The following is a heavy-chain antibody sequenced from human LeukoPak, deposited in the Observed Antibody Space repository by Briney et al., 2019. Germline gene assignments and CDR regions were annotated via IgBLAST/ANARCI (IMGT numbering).Heavy chain of an antibody. D-gene: IGHD2-15*01. J-gene: IGHJ1*01. V-gene: IGHV4-59*01. CDR1: GGSITNYY. CDR2: IYHSGTT. CDR3: AQKAPYSPGYSQH. Sequence: PSETLSLTCTVSGGSITNYYWSWIRQPPGKGLEWIGYIYHSGTTNYNPSLKSRVTISVDTSKNQFSLKLSSVTAADTAVYYCAQKAPYSPGYSQHWGQGTLVTVSS.